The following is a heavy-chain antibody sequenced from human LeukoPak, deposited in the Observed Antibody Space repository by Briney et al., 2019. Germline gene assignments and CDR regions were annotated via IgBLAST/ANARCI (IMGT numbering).Heavy chain of an antibody. CDR1: GSSINTPYY. D-gene: IGHD3-10*01. CDR2: IFHGVTT. Sequence: SETLSLTCTVSGSSINTPYYWAWIRQPPGEGLEWIGNIFHGVTTFYNPSLMNRVAISVDTSKNQFSLKLSSMTAADTAVYYCARGALLWFGDRMEYYFDYWGQGTLLTVSS. V-gene: IGHV4-38-2*02. CDR3: ARGALLWFGDRMEYYFDY. J-gene: IGHJ4*02.